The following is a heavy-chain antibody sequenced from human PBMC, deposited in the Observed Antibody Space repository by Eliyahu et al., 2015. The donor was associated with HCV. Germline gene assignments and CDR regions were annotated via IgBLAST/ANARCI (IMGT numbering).Heavy chain of an antibody. J-gene: IGHJ4*02. CDR3: ARRGPGGNDPIDF. V-gene: IGHV5-51*01. Sequence: EVQLVQSGAEVKKPGESLKISCKVSGFSFTNYWVAWVRQMPGKGLEYVGIIFPDDSDTRYSPSFKGQVTISADNSLSTAYLQWNSLKVSDSAMYYCARRGPGGNDPIDFWGQGTLVTVSS. CDR2: IFPDDSDT. D-gene: IGHD1-1*01. CDR1: GFSFTNYW.